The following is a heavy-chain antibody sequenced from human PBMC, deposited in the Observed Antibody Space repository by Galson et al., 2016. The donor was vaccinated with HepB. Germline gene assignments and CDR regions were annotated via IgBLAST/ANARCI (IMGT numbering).Heavy chain of an antibody. CDR2: VNNDEIST. V-gene: IGHV3-74*01. J-gene: IGHJ3*02. CDR1: GFTFSSYW. Sequence: SLRLSCAASGFTFSSYWMHWVRQAPGKGLVWVSRVNNDEISTSYADSVKGRFTISRDNAKNTLYLQMNSLRAEDTAVYYRARSDAFDIWGQGTMVTVSS. CDR3: ARSDAFDI.